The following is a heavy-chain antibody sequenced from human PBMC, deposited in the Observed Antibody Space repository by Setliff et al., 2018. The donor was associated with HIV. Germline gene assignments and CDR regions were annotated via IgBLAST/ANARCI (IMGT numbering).Heavy chain of an antibody. CDR3: ARYVAYDEDDCDI. V-gene: IGHV4-34*01. Sequence: PSETLSLTCAVYGGSFSNYYRSWIRQPPGKGLEWIGEINYSGSTKYNPSLKSRVTMSVDTSKNQFSLKLNSVTAADTAVYYCARYVAYDEDDCDIWGQGTMVTVS. CDR1: GGSFSNYY. J-gene: IGHJ3*02. D-gene: IGHD3-16*01. CDR2: INYSGST.